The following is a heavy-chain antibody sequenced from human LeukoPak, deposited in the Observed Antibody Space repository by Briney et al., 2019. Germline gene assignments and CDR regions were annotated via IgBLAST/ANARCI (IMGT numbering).Heavy chain of an antibody. CDR2: IVGYGTTT. CDR3: AKPRNTVPYCSGGSCYIDY. J-gene: IGHJ4*02. Sequence: GGSLRLSCEASGFAFSAHGMSWVRQAPGMGLEWVSAIVGYGTTTYYGDSVRGRFTISRDNSRNTMYLYMSSLRAEDTAVYYCAKPRNTVPYCSGGSCYIDYWGQGTLVTVSS. CDR1: GFAFSAHG. V-gene: IGHV3-23*01. D-gene: IGHD2-15*01.